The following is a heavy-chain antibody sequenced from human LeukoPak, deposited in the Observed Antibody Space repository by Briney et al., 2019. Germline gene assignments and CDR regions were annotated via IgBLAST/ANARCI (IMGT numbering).Heavy chain of an antibody. J-gene: IGHJ5*02. V-gene: IGHV4-31*03. CDR1: SGSISNGGYY. Sequence: SETLSLTCTVSSGSISNGGYYWSWIRQHPGKGLEWIGYIYYSGSTYYNPSLKSRVTISVDTSKNQFSLKLSSVTAADTAVYYCARVCDYESGKYNWFDPWGQGTLVTVSS. D-gene: IGHD4-17*01. CDR2: IYYSGST. CDR3: ARVCDYESGKYNWFDP.